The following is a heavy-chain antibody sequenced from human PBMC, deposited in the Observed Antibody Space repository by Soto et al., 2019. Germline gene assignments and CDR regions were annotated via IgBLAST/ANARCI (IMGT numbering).Heavy chain of an antibody. V-gene: IGHV3-33*01. Sequence: PGGSLRLSCAASGFTFSNYGMHWVRQAPGKGLEWVAIIWYDGSNKYYADSVKGRFTISRDNSKNKVYLQMNRLRTEETAMYYFATGEPLKYRGQGTLVTVSS. CDR2: IWYDGSNK. CDR3: ATGEPLKY. J-gene: IGHJ4*02. CDR1: GFTFSNYG.